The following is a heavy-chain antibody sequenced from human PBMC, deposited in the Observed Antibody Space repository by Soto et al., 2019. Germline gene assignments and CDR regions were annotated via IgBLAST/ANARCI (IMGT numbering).Heavy chain of an antibody. CDR2: IWYDGSDK. J-gene: IGHJ4*02. Sequence: PGGSLRLPCAASGFTFSSHGMHWVRQAPGKGLEWVAVIWYDGSDKYYADSVKGRFTISRDNSKNTLYLQMNSLRAEDTAMYYCARGGGHMFYYFDYWGQGTLVTVSS. CDR1: GFTFSSHG. V-gene: IGHV3-33*01. D-gene: IGHD5-18*01. CDR3: ARGGGHMFYYFDY.